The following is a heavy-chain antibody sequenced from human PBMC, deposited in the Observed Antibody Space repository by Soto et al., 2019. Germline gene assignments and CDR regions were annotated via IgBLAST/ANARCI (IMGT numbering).Heavy chain of an antibody. CDR3: VHSRCGGDCLRSYSSHDYYGVDV. CDR2: IYWDDDR. CDR1: GFSLSTGGMA. V-gene: IGHV2-5*02. Sequence: QITLKESGPTLVKPTQTLTLTCTFSGFSLSTGGMAVGWIRQPPGKALEWLALIYWDDDRRYRPSLRSRLTVTKDTSKNQVVLTMTSMDPVDTATYYCVHSRCGGDCLRSYSSHDYYGVDVWGQGTTVTVSS. D-gene: IGHD2-21*02. J-gene: IGHJ6*02.